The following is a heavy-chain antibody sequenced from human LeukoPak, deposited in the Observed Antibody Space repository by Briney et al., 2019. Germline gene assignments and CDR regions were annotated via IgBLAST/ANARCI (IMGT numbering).Heavy chain of an antibody. CDR2: IYYSGST. D-gene: IGHD6-19*01. J-gene: IGHJ5*02. CDR1: GGSISSGGYS. CDR3: ARDKGSGWYWFDP. Sequence: PSQTLSLTCAVSGGSISSGGYSWSWIRQPPGKGLEWIGYIYYSGSTNYNPSLKSRVTISVDTSKNQFSLKLSSVTAADTAVYYCARDKGSGWYWFDPWGQGTLVTVSS. V-gene: IGHV4-61*08.